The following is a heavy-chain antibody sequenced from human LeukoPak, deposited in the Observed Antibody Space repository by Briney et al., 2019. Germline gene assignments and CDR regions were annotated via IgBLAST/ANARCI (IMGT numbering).Heavy chain of an antibody. V-gene: IGHV3-7*01. CDR2: IKQDGSEK. J-gene: IGHJ4*02. Sequence: GGSLRLSCAASGFTFSSYWMSWVRQAPGKGLEWVANIKQDGSEKYYVDSVKGRFTISRDNAKNSLYLQMNSLRAEDTAVYYCARGGDFWSGYYSFDYWGQGTLVTVSS. CDR3: ARGGDFWSGYYSFDY. D-gene: IGHD3-3*01. CDR1: GFTFSSYW.